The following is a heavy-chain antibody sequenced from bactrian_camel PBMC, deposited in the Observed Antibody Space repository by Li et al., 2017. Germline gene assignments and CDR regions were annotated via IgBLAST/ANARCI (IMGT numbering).Heavy chain of an antibody. CDR3: AYSPLIGTWWTTFGAYNY. CDR2: IDTAGAP. CDR1: GYTFSRNC. V-gene: IGHV3S1*01. D-gene: IGHD7*01. Sequence: QLVESGGGSVQAGGSVRLSCAASGYTFSRNCMGWFRQAPGAEREGVAAIDTAGAPTYSYAVAGRFTISKDNVKNTLYLQMNSLKTEDTAMYYCAYSPLIGTWWTTFGAYNYWGQGTQVTVS. J-gene: IGHJ4*01.